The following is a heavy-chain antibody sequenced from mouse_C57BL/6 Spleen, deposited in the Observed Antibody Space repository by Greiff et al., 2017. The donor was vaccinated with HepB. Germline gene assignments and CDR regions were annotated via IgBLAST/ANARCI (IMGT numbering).Heavy chain of an antibody. J-gene: IGHJ2*01. V-gene: IGHV2-2*01. CDR2: IWSGGST. CDR3: ARNWRGLHYGNFLDY. D-gene: IGHD2-1*01. CDR1: GFSLTSYG. Sequence: QVQLQQSGPGLVQPSQSLSITCTVSGFSLTSYGVHWVRQSPGKGLEWLGVIWSGGSTDYNAAFISRLSISKDNSKSQVFFKMNSLQADDTAIYYCARNWRGLHYGNFLDYWGQGTTLTVSS.